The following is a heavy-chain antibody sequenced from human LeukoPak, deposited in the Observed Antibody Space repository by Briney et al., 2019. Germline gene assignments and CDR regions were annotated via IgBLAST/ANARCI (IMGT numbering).Heavy chain of an antibody. Sequence: MPGGSLRLPCAASFSTFNKAWMNWVRQAPGKGLEWVGRIKSRADGGTTDYATPVKDRFTISRDDSENTAFLQMNSLKTEDTAIYYCSTHPTSGFWGQGTLVTVSS. D-gene: IGHD2-15*01. CDR3: STHPTSGF. V-gene: IGHV3-15*07. CDR1: FSTFNKAW. CDR2: IKSRADGGTT. J-gene: IGHJ4*02.